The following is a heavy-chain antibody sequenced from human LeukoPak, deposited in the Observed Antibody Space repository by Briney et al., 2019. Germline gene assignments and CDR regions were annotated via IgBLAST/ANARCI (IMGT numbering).Heavy chain of an antibody. V-gene: IGHV3-23*01. CDR1: GFTFSSYG. Sequence: GGSLRLSCAASGFTFSSYGMSWVRQAPGKGLEWVSAISGSGGSTYYADSVKGRFTISRDNSKNSLYLQMKSLRAEDTALYYCARRGYHDYSGFDYWGQGTLVTVSS. CDR2: ISGSGGST. CDR3: ARRGYHDYSGFDY. D-gene: IGHD1-26*01. J-gene: IGHJ4*02.